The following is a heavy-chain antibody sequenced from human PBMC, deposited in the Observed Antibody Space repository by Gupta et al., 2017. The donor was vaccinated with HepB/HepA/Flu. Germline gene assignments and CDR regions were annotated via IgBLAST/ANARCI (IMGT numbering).Heavy chain of an antibody. D-gene: IGHD3-16*01. J-gene: IGHJ4*02. Sequence: QVQLVESGGGVVQPGRSLRLSCAASGFTFRKNSMYWVRQAPGKGREWVILISFKETNKNHPAAVKGRFPISRDNSKNTLYLKMNSLRAEDTAVYYWARDGGEWGWGYYFDYWGQGALVTVSS. CDR1: GFTFRKNS. V-gene: IGHV3-30-3*01. CDR2: ISFKETNK. CDR3: ARDGGEWGWGYYFDY.